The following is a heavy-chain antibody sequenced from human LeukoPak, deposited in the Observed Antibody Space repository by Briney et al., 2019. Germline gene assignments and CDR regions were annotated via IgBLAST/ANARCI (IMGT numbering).Heavy chain of an antibody. J-gene: IGHJ4*02. CDR3: ARDQAYCGGDCYFLFDY. CDR2: IYYSGST. V-gene: IGHV4-59*01. Sequence: SETLSLTCTVSGGSISSYYWSWIRQPPGKGLEWIGYIYYSGSTNYNPSLKSRVTISVDTSKNQFSLKLSSVTAADTAVYYCARDQAYCGGDCYFLFDYWGQGTLVTVSS. CDR1: GGSISSYY. D-gene: IGHD2-21*02.